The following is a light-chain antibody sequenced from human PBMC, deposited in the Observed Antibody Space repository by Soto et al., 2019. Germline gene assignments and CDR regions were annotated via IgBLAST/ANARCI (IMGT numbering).Light chain of an antibody. CDR2: EVT. CDR1: SSDVGGFTL. V-gene: IGLV2-23*02. Sequence: QSVLTQPASVSGSPGQSITISCTGTSSDVGGFTLVSWYLHHPGTAPKLIIYEVTKRPSGVSNRFSGSKSGNTASLTISGLQAADEADYYCCSYANSGTYVFGTGTKVTVL. CDR3: CSYANSGTYV. J-gene: IGLJ1*01.